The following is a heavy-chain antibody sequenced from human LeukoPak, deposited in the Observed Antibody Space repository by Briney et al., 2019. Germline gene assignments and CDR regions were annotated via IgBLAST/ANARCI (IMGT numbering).Heavy chain of an antibody. J-gene: IGHJ4*02. D-gene: IGHD4-11*01. CDR3: ARENDYSNGGNFDY. Sequence: GRSLRLSYAASGFTFSSCGMHWVRQAPGKGLEWVAVISYDGSNKYYADSVKGRFTISRDNSKNTLYLQMNSLRAEDTAVYYCARENDYSNGGNFDYWGQGTLVTVSS. CDR2: ISYDGSNK. CDR1: GFTFSSCG. V-gene: IGHV3-30*03.